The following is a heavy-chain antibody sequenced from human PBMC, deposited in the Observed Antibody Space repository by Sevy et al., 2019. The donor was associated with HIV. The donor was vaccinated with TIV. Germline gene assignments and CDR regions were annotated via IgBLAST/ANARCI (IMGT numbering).Heavy chain of an antibody. CDR1: GFTFSSYW. CDR3: ARDSYSSSWSDY. CDR2: INQDGSEK. V-gene: IGHV3-7*01. D-gene: IGHD6-13*01. J-gene: IGHJ4*02. Sequence: GGSLRLSCAASGFTFSSYWMSWVRQAPGKGLEWVANINQDGSEKYYMDSVKGRFTISRDNAKNSLYLQMNSLRAEDTAVYYCARDSYSSSWSDYWGQGTLVTVSS.